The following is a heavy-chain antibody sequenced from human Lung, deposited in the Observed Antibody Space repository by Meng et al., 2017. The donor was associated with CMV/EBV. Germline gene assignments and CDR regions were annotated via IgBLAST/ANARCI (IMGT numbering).Heavy chain of an antibody. Sequence: LXXTVSGGSISNYYWSWIRQPPGKGLEWIGYIYYTGSTNYNPSLKSRVTISLDTPKKQFSLKLSSVTAADTAVYYCARVVKDIVVVPAAIWFDPWXQGTXVTVAS. V-gene: IGHV4-59*01. J-gene: IGHJ5*02. CDR2: IYYTGST. D-gene: IGHD2-2*01. CDR3: ARVVKDIVVVPAAIWFDP. CDR1: GGSISNYY.